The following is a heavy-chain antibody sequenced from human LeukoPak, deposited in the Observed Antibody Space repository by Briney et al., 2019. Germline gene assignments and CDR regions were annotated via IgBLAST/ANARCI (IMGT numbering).Heavy chain of an antibody. CDR3: ARDVTTFLLPNAYAFDI. CDR2: ISYDGYNK. J-gene: IGHJ3*02. V-gene: IGHV3-30*04. Sequence: GGSLRLSCAASGFTVSSYAIHWVRQAPGKGLEWVASISYDGYNKYYVDSVRGRFTFSRDISENTLYLQMNSLRADDTAVYYCARDVTTFLLPNAYAFDIWGQGTMVTVSS. D-gene: IGHD1-1*01. CDR1: GFTVSSYA.